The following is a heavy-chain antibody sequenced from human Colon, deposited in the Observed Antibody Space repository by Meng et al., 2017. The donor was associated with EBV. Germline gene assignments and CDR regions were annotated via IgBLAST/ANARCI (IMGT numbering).Heavy chain of an antibody. CDR1: GVSISQCCYY. CDR3: ANSDCSSLNYFYP. D-gene: IGHD6-6*01. V-gene: IGHV4-39*02. CDR2: IYYAGTT. Sequence: SGPEAATPRAVLTISCNASGVSISQCCYYWVRIRQPLGKPLDCIGSIYYAGTTVYHPSLSTRVNMTIDISTSPVSLKLSPETAAEMAAYYCANSDCSSLNYFYPWGQGTLVTVSS. J-gene: IGHJ5*02.